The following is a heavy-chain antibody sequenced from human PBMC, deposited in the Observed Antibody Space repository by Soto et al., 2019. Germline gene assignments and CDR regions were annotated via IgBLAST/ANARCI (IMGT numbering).Heavy chain of an antibody. Sequence: GAPVKVSCKASGYTFSISGISWVRQAPGQRLEWMGWISAYNGNTNYAQKLQGRVTMTTDTSTSTAYMELRSLRSDDTAVYYCARDTWDYDFWSGSTYYYYYMDVWGKGTTVTVSS. CDR2: ISAYNGNT. V-gene: IGHV1-18*01. D-gene: IGHD3-3*01. J-gene: IGHJ6*03. CDR3: ARDTWDYDFWSGSTYYYYYMDV. CDR1: GYTFSISG.